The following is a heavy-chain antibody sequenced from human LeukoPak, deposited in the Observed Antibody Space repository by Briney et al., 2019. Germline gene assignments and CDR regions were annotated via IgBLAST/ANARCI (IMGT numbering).Heavy chain of an antibody. Sequence: GRSLRLSCAASGFTFSSYSMNWVRQAPGKGLEWVSSISSSSSYIYYADSVKGRFTISRDNAKNSLYLQMNSRRAEDTAVYYCAREGDIVSVPTAWRFDPWGQGTLVTVSS. CDR2: ISSSSSYI. J-gene: IGHJ5*02. D-gene: IGHD2-2*01. CDR1: GFTFSSYS. CDR3: AREGDIVSVPTAWRFDP. V-gene: IGHV3-21*01.